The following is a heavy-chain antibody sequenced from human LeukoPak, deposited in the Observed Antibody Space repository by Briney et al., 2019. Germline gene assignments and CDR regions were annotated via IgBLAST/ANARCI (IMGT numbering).Heavy chain of an antibody. CDR3: ARTYDTRGLFYGFDI. CDR2: VSSDGSNK. D-gene: IGHD3-16*01. J-gene: IGHJ3*02. Sequence: GGSLRLSCAASGFTFSSYAMHWVREAPGKGLGWMAVVSSDGSNKYYADSVKGRFTISRDNSKNTLFLQMNSLRAEDTAMYFCARTYDTRGLFYGFDIWGQGTMVTVSS. V-gene: IGHV3-30-3*01. CDR1: GFTFSSYA.